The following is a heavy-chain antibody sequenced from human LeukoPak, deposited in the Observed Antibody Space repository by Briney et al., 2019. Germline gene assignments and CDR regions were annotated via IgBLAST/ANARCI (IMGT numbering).Heavy chain of an antibody. V-gene: IGHV3-7*03. J-gene: IGHJ4*02. Sequence: GGSLRLSCVASGFTISSYWMHWVRQAPGKGLEWVANIKQDGSEEYYVDSVKGRFTISRDNAKNSLYLQMNSLRAEDTAVYYCARRYFDYWGQGILVTVSS. CDR3: ARRYFDY. CDR1: GFTISSYW. CDR2: IKQDGSEE.